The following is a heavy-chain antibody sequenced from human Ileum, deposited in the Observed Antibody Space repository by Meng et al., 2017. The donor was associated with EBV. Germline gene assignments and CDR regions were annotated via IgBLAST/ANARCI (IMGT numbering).Heavy chain of an antibody. J-gene: IGHJ4*02. CDR1: SGSVSSGDYH. V-gene: IGHV4-61*03. CDR3: AGGRAGYGGYKT. CDR2: ILSGST. D-gene: IGHD5-12*01. Sequence: HAHLVGSVPDRVNLSCTLSPPCTVSSGSVSSGDYHWSWIRQPPGKGLEWIGYILSGSTNYDPSLTNRVTISVDTSKNHFSLKLTSVTAADTAVYYCAGGRAGYGGYKTWGQGTLVTVSS.